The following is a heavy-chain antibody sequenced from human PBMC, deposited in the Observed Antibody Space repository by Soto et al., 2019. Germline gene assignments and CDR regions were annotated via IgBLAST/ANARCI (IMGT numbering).Heavy chain of an antibody. CDR1: GGSISSGDYY. D-gene: IGHD3-22*01. CDR2: IYYSGST. CDR3: ARVTTEYYYYGMDV. V-gene: IGHV4-30-4*01. J-gene: IGHJ6*02. Sequence: SETLSLTCTVSGGSISSGDYYWSWIRQPPGKGLEWIGYIYYSGSTYYNPSLKSRVTISVDTSKNQFSLKQSSVSAADTAVYYCARVTTEYYYYGMDVWGQGTTVTVSS.